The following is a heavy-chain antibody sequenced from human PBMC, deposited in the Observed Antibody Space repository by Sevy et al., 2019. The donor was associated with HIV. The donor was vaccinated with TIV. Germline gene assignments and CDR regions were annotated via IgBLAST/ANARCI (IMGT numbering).Heavy chain of an antibody. CDR2: INQDGGLK. CDR1: GSSFGIHW. J-gene: IGHJ3*01. Sequence: GGSLRLSCVASGSSFGIHWMSWVRQAPGKGLEWVAKINQDGGLKYYVDSVKGRFTISRDNAKSSLYLQMNSLRVEDTALYYCARDPDPVPGVAFDVWGQGTMVTVSS. V-gene: IGHV3-7*01. CDR3: ARDPDPVPGVAFDV.